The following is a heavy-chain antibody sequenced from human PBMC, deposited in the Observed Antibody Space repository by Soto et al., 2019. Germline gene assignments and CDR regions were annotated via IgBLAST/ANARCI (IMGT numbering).Heavy chain of an antibody. CDR3: ARDRWWNGDGYHGRGYFDL. CDR1: GGSISSGGYY. V-gene: IGHV4-31*03. D-gene: IGHD1-1*01. Sequence: VQLQESGPGLVKPSQTLSLTCTVSGGSISSGGYYWSWIRQHPGKGLEWIGYIYYSGSTYYNPSLKRRVTLSLDTSKNRFSLKLSSVTAADTAVYYCARDRWWNGDGYHGRGYFDLWGRGTLVTVSS. CDR2: IYYSGST. J-gene: IGHJ2*01.